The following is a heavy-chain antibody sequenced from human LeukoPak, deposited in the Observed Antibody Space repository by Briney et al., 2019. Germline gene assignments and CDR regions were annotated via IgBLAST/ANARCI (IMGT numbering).Heavy chain of an antibody. CDR2: ISGNGGTT. D-gene: IGHD2-21*01. J-gene: IGHJ4*02. CDR3: VRGWCWRVGDL. V-gene: IGHV3-23*01. Sequence: GGSLRLSCAASGFTFSSYTMSWVRQAPGKGLEWVPVISGNGGTTHYAESVKGRFIISRDNSKNTVHLQMNSLRAEDTDVYCCVRGWCWRVGDLWGQGTLVSVSS. CDR1: GFTFSSYT.